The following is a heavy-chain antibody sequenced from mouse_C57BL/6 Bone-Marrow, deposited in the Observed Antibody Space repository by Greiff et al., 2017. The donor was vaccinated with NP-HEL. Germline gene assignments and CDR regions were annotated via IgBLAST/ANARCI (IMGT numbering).Heavy chain of an antibody. J-gene: IGHJ2*01. D-gene: IGHD1-1*02. Sequence: QVQLQQPGAELVRPGTSVKLSCKASGYTFTSYWMHWLKQRPGQGLELICVIDPSDSYTNYNPKFKGQATLTVDTSSSTAYMQLRSLTSEYSAVYYCARYGPYFDYWGQGTTLTVSS. CDR1: GYTFTSYW. V-gene: IGHV1-59*01. CDR2: IDPSDSYT. CDR3: ARYGPYFDY.